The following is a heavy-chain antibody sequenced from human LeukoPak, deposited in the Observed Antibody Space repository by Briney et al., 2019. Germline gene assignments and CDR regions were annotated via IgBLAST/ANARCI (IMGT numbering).Heavy chain of an antibody. D-gene: IGHD3-3*01. Sequence: PGESLRLSCAASGFTFSSYSMNWVRQAPGKGLEWVSSISSSSSYIYYADSVKGRFTISRDNAKNSLYLQMNSLRAEDTAVYYCARNYDFWSGYPKTSYPDYWGQGTLVTVSS. CDR3: ARNYDFWSGYPKTSYPDY. V-gene: IGHV3-21*01. CDR1: GFTFSSYS. CDR2: ISSSSSYI. J-gene: IGHJ4*02.